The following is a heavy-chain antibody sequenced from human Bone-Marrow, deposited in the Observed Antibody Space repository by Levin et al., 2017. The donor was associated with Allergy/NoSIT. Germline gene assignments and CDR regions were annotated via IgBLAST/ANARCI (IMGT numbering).Heavy chain of an antibody. J-gene: IGHJ5*02. CDR2: INRDGYST. CDR3: TTVMDISPTTRDP. D-gene: IGHD2-2*03. CDR1: GFSFSSYW. V-gene: IGHV3-74*03. Sequence: GESLKISCAASGFSFSSYWMHWVRQAPGKGLVWVSRINRDGYSTTYADSVKGRFTISRDNVGNTLFLQMDSLRVDDTGVYYCTTVMDISPTTRDPWGQGTLVTVSS.